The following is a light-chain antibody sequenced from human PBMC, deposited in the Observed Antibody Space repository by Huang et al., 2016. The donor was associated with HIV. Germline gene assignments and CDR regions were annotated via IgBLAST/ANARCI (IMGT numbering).Light chain of an antibody. CDR1: QTISSR. J-gene: IGKJ2*01. CDR2: DAS. V-gene: IGKV3-11*01. Sequence: EIVLTQSPATLSLSPGERATLSCRASQTISSRLAWYQQKPGQAPRLLIYDASRRVTGIPARFSGSGSGTDFTLTISILEPEDFAVYYCQRYSFGQGTKLEIK. CDR3: QRYS.